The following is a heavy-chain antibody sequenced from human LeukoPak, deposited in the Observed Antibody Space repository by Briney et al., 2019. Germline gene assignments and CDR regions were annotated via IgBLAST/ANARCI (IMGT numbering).Heavy chain of an antibody. V-gene: IGHV4-39*01. D-gene: IGHD3-10*01. J-gene: IGHJ4*02. CDR3: TRHFGSGRDDY. CDR1: GGSISSSNYY. Sequence: PSETLSLTCTVSGGSISSSNYYWGWIRQPPGKGLEWIGSIHYSGSTYYNPSLKSRVTVSVDTSKNQFTVNLISVTVADTAVHYCTRHFGSGRDDYWGQGTLVTVSS. CDR2: IHYSGST.